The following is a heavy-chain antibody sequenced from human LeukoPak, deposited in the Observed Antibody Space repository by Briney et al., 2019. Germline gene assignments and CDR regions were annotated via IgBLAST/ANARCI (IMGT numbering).Heavy chain of an antibody. CDR1: GDSFSSYW. D-gene: IGHD1-26*01. Sequence: GESLKISCKGFGDSFSSYWIAWVRQMPGKGLEWMGIIFPGDSDTRYSPSFQGQVTISADKSISTTYLQWSSLKASDTAMYYCARLRGGFDAFDIWGQGTMVTVSS. J-gene: IGHJ3*02. CDR2: IFPGDSDT. CDR3: ARLRGGFDAFDI. V-gene: IGHV5-51*01.